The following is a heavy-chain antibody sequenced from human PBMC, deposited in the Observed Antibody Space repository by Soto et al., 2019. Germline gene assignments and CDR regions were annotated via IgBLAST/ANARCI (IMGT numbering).Heavy chain of an antibody. CDR2: INPSGGST. V-gene: IGHV1-46*01. Sequence: ASVKVSCKASGYTFTSYYMHWVRQAPGQGLEWMGIINPSGGSTSYAQKFQGRVTMTRDTSTSTVYMELSSLRSEDTAVYYCARAPPGAMATITWGLDYWGQGTLVTVSS. CDR1: GYTFTSYY. J-gene: IGHJ4*02. D-gene: IGHD5-12*01. CDR3: ARAPPGAMATITWGLDY.